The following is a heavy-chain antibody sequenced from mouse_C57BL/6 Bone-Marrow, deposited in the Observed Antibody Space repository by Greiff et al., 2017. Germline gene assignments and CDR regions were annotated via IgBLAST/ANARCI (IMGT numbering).Heavy chain of an antibody. J-gene: IGHJ2*01. Sequence: VQLQQSGAELVRPGASVKLSCTASGFNMKEEDRKGGKKRPEQGLEWIGWIDPGHGDTEYATKFQGKATITADPSSNPAYLQLSSLTSEDTAVYYCTTGRIPTVVDHWGQGTTLTVSS. D-gene: IGHD1-1*01. CDR2: IDPGHGDT. CDR1: GFNMKEED. CDR3: TTGRIPTVVDH. V-gene: IGHV14-4*01.